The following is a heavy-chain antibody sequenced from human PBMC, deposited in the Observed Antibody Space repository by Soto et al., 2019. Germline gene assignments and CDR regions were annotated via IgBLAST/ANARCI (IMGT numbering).Heavy chain of an antibody. CDR2: IYHSGST. Sequence: SETLSLTCAVSGGSISSGGYSWSWIRQPPGKGLEWIGYIYHSGSTYYNPSLKSRVTISVDRSKNQFSLKLSSVTAADTAVYYCARAPGYSYGYNWFDPWGQGTLVTVSS. J-gene: IGHJ5*02. V-gene: IGHV4-30-2*01. CDR3: ARAPGYSYGYNWFDP. D-gene: IGHD5-18*01. CDR1: GGSISSGGYS.